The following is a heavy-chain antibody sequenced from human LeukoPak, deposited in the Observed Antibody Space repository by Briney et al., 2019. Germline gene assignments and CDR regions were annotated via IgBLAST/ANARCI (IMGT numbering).Heavy chain of an antibody. Sequence: PGGSLRLSCAASGFTFSSYWMSWVRQAPGKGLERVANIKPDGSEKYYVDSVKGRFTISRDNAKNSLYLQMNSLRAEDTAVYYCARGVAAPRSYYYYYYMDVWGKGTTVTVSS. V-gene: IGHV3-7*01. CDR1: GFTFSSYW. D-gene: IGHD2-15*01. CDR2: IKPDGSEK. CDR3: ARGVAAPRSYYYYYYMDV. J-gene: IGHJ6*03.